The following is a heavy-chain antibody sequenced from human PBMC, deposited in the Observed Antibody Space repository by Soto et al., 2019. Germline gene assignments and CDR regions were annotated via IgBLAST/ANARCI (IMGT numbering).Heavy chain of an antibody. J-gene: IGHJ6*02. CDR3: ARRAAIFGVVNYYYGMDV. CDR1: GYSFTSYW. D-gene: IGHD3-3*01. Sequence: GESLKISCKGSGYSFTSYWIGWVRQMPGKGLEWMGIIYPGDSDTRYSPSFQGQVTISADKSISTAYLQWSSLKASDTAMYYCARRAAIFGVVNYYYGMDVGGQGTTVTV. CDR2: IYPGDSDT. V-gene: IGHV5-51*01.